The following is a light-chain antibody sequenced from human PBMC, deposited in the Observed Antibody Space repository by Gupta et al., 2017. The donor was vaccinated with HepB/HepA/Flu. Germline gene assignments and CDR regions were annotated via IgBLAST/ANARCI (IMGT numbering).Light chain of an antibody. CDR2: GAS. CDR3: QQYGSSPPLT. CDR1: QSVSSSY. J-gene: IGKJ4*01. Sequence: EIVLTQSPGTLSLSPGERATLSCRASQSVSSSYLAWHQQKPGQAPSLLIYGASSRATGIPDRFSGSGSGADFTLTISRLEPEDFAVYYCQQYGSSPPLTFGGGTKVEIK. V-gene: IGKV3-20*01.